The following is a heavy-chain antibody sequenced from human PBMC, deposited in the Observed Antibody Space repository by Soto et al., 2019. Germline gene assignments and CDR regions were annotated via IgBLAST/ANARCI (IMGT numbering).Heavy chain of an antibody. V-gene: IGHV3-30-3*01. Sequence: QVQLVESGGGVVQPGRSLRLSCAASGFTFSSYAMHWVRQAPGKGLEGVAVISYDGSNKYYADSVKGRFTISRDNSKNTLYLQMNSLRAEDTAVYYCARVYYDSSGYHDAFDIWGQGTMVTVSS. CDR2: ISYDGSNK. J-gene: IGHJ3*02. CDR3: ARVYYDSSGYHDAFDI. D-gene: IGHD3-22*01. CDR1: GFTFSSYA.